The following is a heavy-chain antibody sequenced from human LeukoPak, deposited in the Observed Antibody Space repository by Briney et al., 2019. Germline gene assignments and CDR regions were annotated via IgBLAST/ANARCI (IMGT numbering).Heavy chain of an antibody. Sequence: PGGSLRLSCAASGFTFSSYGMNWVRQAPGKGLEWVSTISGSGGRTYYADSVKGRFTISRDNSKNTLYLQMYSLRAEDTALYYCAKGDSGSYYPYYYYMDVWGKGTTVTISS. CDR1: GFTFSSYG. D-gene: IGHD1-26*01. J-gene: IGHJ6*03. V-gene: IGHV3-23*01. CDR3: AKGDSGSYYPYYYYMDV. CDR2: ISGSGGRT.